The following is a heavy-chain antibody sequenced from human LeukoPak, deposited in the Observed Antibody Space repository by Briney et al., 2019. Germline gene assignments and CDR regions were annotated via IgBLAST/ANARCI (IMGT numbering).Heavy chain of an antibody. Sequence: SETLSLTCSVSGDSMTSYYWSWIRQPAGKGLEWIGRIYTSGSTNYNPSLKSRVTMSVDTSKNQFSLKLSSVTAADTAVYYCARKVVPDAFDIWGQGTMVTVSS. V-gene: IGHV4-4*07. CDR1: GDSMTSYY. J-gene: IGHJ3*02. CDR2: IYTSGST. CDR3: ARKVVPDAFDI. D-gene: IGHD2-15*01.